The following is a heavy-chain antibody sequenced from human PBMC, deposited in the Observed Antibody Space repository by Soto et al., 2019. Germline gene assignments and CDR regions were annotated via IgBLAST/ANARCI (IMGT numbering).Heavy chain of an antibody. CDR1: EFTFRSYW. CDR3: ARSLPGTYGAFDL. J-gene: IGHJ3*01. D-gene: IGHD1-7*01. V-gene: IGHV3-74*01. Sequence: HPGGSLRLSCAASEFTFRSYWMQWVRQSPGKGLVWVSRISGDGSSTNYADSVKGRFTISRDNAKNTVYLQIDSLRAEDTAVYYCARSLPGTYGAFDLWGQGTMVTVSS. CDR2: ISGDGSST.